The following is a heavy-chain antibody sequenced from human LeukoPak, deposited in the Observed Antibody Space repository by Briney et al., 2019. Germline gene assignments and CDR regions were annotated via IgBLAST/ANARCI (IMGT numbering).Heavy chain of an antibody. J-gene: IGHJ4*02. CDR3: ARDRGWRSSGYYLYHFDY. Sequence: PGGSLTLSCVASGFTFTDYFMSWLRQAPGKGREGVASIKHNGGDKYYVDSVKGRFTISRDNAKNSLYLEMSSLRVEDTAVYYCARDRGWRSSGYYLYHFDYWGQGTLVTFAS. CDR2: IKHNGGDK. CDR1: GFTFTDYF. V-gene: IGHV3-7*01. D-gene: IGHD3-22*01.